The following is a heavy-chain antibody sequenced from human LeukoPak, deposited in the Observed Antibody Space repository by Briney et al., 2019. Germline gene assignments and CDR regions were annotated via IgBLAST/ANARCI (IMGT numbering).Heavy chain of an antibody. CDR1: GLTFNNHE. CDR2: VGIAGDT. V-gene: IGHV3-13*01. D-gene: IGHD1-14*01. J-gene: IGHJ3*01. Sequence: GGSLRLPCAASGLTFNNHEMHWVRQTAGKGLEGVSAVGIAGDTFYAGSVQGRFSISRDNAESPLLLQMNSLRAEDTAVYYCASEGRMGTADAFDVWGQGTMVTVSS. CDR3: ASEGRMGTADAFDV.